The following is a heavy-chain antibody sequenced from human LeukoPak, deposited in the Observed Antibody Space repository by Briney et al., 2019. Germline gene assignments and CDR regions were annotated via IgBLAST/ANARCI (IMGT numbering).Heavy chain of an antibody. J-gene: IGHJ4*02. CDR1: GFTFTTYY. D-gene: IGHD1-1*01. V-gene: IGHV3-7*01. CDR3: ARDNWANDY. Sequence: GKSLRLSCAASGFTFTTYYTSWVRQAPGKGLEWVANINQDGRTKYYVDSVKGRFTISRDNAINSVFLQMTSLRAEDTAVYYCARDNWANDYWGKGTLFTVSS. CDR2: INQDGRTK.